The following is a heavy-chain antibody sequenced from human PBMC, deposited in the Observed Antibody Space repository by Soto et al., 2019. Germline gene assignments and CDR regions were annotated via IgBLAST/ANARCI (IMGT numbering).Heavy chain of an antibody. J-gene: IGHJ3*02. CDR3: AAISMTTVTLGAFDI. V-gene: IGHV1-58*02. CDR1: GFTFTSSA. D-gene: IGHD4-17*01. Sequence: SVKVSCKASGFTFTSSAMQWVRQARGQRLEWIGWIVVGSGNTNYAQKFQERVTITRDMSTSTAYMELSSLRSEDTAVYYCAAISMTTVTLGAFDIWGQGTMVTVSS. CDR2: IVVGSGNT.